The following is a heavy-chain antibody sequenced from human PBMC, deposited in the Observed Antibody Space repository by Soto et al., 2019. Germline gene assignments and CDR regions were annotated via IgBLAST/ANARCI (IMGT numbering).Heavy chain of an antibody. D-gene: IGHD3-10*01. CDR3: ARDLLAGFGELSYYYYYYYGMDV. V-gene: IGHV3-21*01. Sequence: LRLSCAASGFTFSSYSMNWVRQAPGKGLEWVSSISSSSSYIYYADSVKGRFTISRDNAKNSLYLQMNSLRAEDTAVYYCARDLLAGFGELSYYYYYYYGMDVWGQGTTVTVSS. J-gene: IGHJ6*02. CDR1: GFTFSSYS. CDR2: ISSSSSYI.